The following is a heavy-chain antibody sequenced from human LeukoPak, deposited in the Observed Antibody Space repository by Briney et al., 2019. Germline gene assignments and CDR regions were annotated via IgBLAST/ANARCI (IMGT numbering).Heavy chain of an antibody. CDR3: ASVSDDDAFDL. CDR1: GYTFTIYY. J-gene: IGHJ3*01. Sequence: ASVKVSCTASGYTFTIYYMHWVRQAPGQGLEWMGIINPSGGSTSYAQKFQGRVTMTRDTSTSTVYMELSSLRSEDTAVYYCASVSDDDAFDLWGQGTMVTVSS. V-gene: IGHV1-46*01. CDR2: INPSGGST.